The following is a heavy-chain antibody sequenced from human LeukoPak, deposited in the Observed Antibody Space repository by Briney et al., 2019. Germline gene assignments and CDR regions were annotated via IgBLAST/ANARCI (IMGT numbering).Heavy chain of an antibody. D-gene: IGHD3-22*01. J-gene: IGHJ5*02. CDR1: GGSISSGGYY. V-gene: IGHV4-31*03. Sequence: SETLSLTCTVSGGSISSGGYYWGWIRQHPGTGLEWIGYIYYSGSTYYNPSLKSRVTISVDTSKNQFSLKLSSVTAADTAVYYCARFDSYENNWFDPWGQGTLVTVSS. CDR2: IYYSGST. CDR3: ARFDSYENNWFDP.